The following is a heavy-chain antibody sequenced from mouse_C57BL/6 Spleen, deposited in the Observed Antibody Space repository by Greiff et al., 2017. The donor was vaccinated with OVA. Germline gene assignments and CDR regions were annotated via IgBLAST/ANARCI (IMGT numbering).Heavy chain of an antibody. CDR1: GFSFNTYA. J-gene: IGHJ4*01. CDR3: VSAITTAYYKAMDY. D-gene: IGHD1-1*01. V-gene: IGHV10-1*01. CDR2: IRSKCNNYAT. Sequence: EVKLVESGGGLVQPKGSLKLSCAASGFSFNTYAMNWVRQAPGKGLEWVARIRSKCNNYATYYAVSVKDRFTISRADSESMLYLQTNNLKTEDTAKYSGVSAITTAYYKAMDYWGQGTSVTVSS.